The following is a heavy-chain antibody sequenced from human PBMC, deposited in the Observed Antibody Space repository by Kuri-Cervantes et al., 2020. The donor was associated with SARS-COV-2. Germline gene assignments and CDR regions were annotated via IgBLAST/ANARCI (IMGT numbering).Heavy chain of an antibody. Sequence: SLSLTCAAYGLTSDTLSMSWVRQPPGKGLEWVGFIRSKVYGGTTEYSASVKRRFTITRDDSKSIAYLQMNRRTTEATAVYYCTSDIYYDLLGYYYGMDFWGQGTTVTVSS. CDR2: IRSKVYGGTT. CDR3: TSDIYYDLLGYYYGMDF. CDR1: GLTSDTLS. D-gene: IGHD3-3*01. V-gene: IGHV3-49*04. J-gene: IGHJ6*02.